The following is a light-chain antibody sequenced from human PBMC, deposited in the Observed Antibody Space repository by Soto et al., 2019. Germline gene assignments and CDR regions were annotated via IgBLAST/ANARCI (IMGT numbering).Light chain of an antibody. CDR3: SSYTISSTVV. CDR2: HVS. V-gene: IGLV2-14*01. CDR1: SSDVAGYNY. Sequence: QSVLTQPASVSGSPGQSITMSCTGTSSDVAGYNYVSWYQQHPGKVPRLMIYHVSNRPSGVSNRFSGSKSGNTASLTISGLQAEDEADYYCSSYTISSTVVFGGGTKLTVL. J-gene: IGLJ2*01.